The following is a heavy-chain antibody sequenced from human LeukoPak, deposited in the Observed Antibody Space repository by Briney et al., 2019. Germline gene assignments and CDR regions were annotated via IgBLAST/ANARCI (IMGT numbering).Heavy chain of an antibody. CDR1: GFTFRSNG. Sequence: GGSLRLSCSASGFTFRSNGMHWVRQAPGKGLEYVSAISSNGGSTYYADFVKGRFTISRDNSKNTLYLQMSSLRAEDTAVYYCAKEGPGYYDSSGYHAYFDYWGQGTLVTVSS. D-gene: IGHD3-22*01. CDR2: ISSNGGST. CDR3: AKEGPGYYDSSGYHAYFDY. J-gene: IGHJ4*02. V-gene: IGHV3-64D*06.